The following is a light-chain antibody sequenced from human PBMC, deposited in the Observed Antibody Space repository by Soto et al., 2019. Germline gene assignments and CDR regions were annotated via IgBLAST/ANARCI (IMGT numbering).Light chain of an antibody. CDR2: DAS. V-gene: IGKV1-33*01. J-gene: IGKJ3*01. CDR1: QDISNY. Sequence: DIQMTQSPSSLSASVGDRVTITCQASQDISNYLNWYQQKPGKAPKLLIYDASNLETGVPSRFSGSGSGTDFTCTISSLQPEDIATYYCQQYDNLPRRFTFGPGTKVDIK. CDR3: QQYDNLPRRFT.